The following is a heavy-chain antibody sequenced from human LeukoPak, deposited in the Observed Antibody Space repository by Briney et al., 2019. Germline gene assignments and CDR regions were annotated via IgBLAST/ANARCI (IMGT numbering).Heavy chain of an antibody. V-gene: IGHV1-18*04. CDR3: ARDGRVVGYCSSTSCYEPDAFDI. Sequence: ASVKVSCKASGYTFTSYGISWVRQAPGQGLEWMGWISAYNGNTNYAQKLQGRVTMTTDTSTSTAYMELRSLRSDDTVVYYCARDGRVVGYCSSTSCYEPDAFDIWGQGTMVTVSS. J-gene: IGHJ3*02. D-gene: IGHD2-2*01. CDR2: ISAYNGNT. CDR1: GYTFTSYG.